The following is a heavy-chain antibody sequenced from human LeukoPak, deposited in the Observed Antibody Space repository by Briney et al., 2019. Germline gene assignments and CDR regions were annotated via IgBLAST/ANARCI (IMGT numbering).Heavy chain of an antibody. D-gene: IGHD6-19*01. CDR2: VYHSGST. V-gene: IGHV4-38-2*02. Sequence: PSETLSLTCTVSGFSFSSAYYWGWIRQPPGRGLEWIGNVYHSGSTYLNPSLKSRVTISVDTSQNQFSLKLSSVTAADTAVYYCARAGRYSSGWPRAVWGKGTTVTVSS. J-gene: IGHJ6*04. CDR1: GFSFSSAYY. CDR3: ARAGRYSSGWPRAV.